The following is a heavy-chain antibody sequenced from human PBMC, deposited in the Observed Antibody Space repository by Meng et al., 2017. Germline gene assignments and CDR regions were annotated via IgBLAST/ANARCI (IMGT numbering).Heavy chain of an antibody. CDR3: ARDNGANGFDY. Sequence: QVQRVQSGSELKKSEASVRVSCKASGYSFTSYGMNWVRQAPGKGLEWMGWINTNTGNPTYAQGFTGRFVFSLDTSVSTAYLQISSLEAEDTAVYFCARDNGANGFDYWGQGTLVTVSS. V-gene: IGHV7-4-1*02. CDR2: INTNTGNP. J-gene: IGHJ4*02. CDR1: GYSFTSYG. D-gene: IGHD4/OR15-4a*01.